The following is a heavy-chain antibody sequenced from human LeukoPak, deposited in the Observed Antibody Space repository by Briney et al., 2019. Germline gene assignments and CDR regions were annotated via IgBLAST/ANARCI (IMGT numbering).Heavy chain of an antibody. CDR3: ARHRAALGKFDP. D-gene: IGHD1-14*01. CDR2: IYYSGST. V-gene: IGHV4-59*01. J-gene: IGHJ5*02. Sequence: SETLSLTCTVSGGSISSYYWSWIRQPPGKGLEWIGYIYYSGSTNYNPSLKSRVTISVDTSKNQFSLKLSSVTAADTAVYYCARHRAALGKFDPWGQGTLVTVSS. CDR1: GGSISSYY.